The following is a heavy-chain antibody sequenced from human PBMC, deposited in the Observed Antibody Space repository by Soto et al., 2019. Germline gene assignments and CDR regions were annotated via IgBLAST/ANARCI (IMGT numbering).Heavy chain of an antibody. CDR2: INPNSGGT. D-gene: IGHD3-16*01. Sequence: GASVKVSCKASGYTFTGYYMHWVRQAPGQGLEWMGWINPNSGGTNYAQKFQGWVTMTRDTSISTAYMELSRLRSDDTAVYYCARARLRLAPSASYFDYWGQGTLVTVSS. J-gene: IGHJ4*02. CDR1: GYTFTGYY. V-gene: IGHV1-2*04. CDR3: ARARLRLAPSASYFDY.